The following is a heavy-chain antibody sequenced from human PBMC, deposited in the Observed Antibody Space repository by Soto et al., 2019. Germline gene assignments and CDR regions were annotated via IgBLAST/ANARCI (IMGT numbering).Heavy chain of an antibody. CDR2: ISSSSTI. J-gene: IGHJ3*02. D-gene: IGHD6-19*01. CDR3: ARACIAVASRLGAFDI. CDR1: GFTFSSYS. Sequence: GGSLRLSCAASGFTFSSYSMNWVRQAPGKGLEWVSYISSSSTIYYADSVKGRFTISRDNAKNSLYLQMNSLRDEDTAVYYCARACIAVASRLGAFDIWGQGTMVTVSS. V-gene: IGHV3-48*02.